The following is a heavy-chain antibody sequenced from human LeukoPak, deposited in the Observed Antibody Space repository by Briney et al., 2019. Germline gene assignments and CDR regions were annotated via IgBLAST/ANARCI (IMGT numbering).Heavy chain of an antibody. CDR3: ARVSYYYDSSGYQGYYYYYMDV. D-gene: IGHD3-22*01. J-gene: IGHJ6*03. CDR1: GGSISSYY. V-gene: IGHV4-59*01. CDR2: IYYSGST. Sequence: PSETMSLTCTVSGGSISSYYWSWIRQPPGKGLEWIGYIYYSGSTNYNPSLKSRVTISVDTSKNQFSLKLSSVTAADTAVYYCARVSYYYDSSGYQGYYYYYMDVWGKGTTVTVSS.